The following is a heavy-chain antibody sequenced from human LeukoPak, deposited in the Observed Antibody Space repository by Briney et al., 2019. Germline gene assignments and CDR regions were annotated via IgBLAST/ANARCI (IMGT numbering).Heavy chain of an antibody. D-gene: IGHD3-10*01. Sequence: GASVKVSCKASGYSFADYHMHWVRQAPGQGLEWMGWIKPNSGGTRSAQKFQGRVTMTRDTSISTAYMELSSLRYDDTAVYYCATNILVRDIINWFDPWGQGTLVTVSS. CDR1: GYSFADYH. CDR2: IKPNSGGT. J-gene: IGHJ5*02. V-gene: IGHV1-2*02. CDR3: ATNILVRDIINWFDP.